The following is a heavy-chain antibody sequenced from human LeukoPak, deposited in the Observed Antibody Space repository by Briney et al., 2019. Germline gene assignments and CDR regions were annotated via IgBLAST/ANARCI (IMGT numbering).Heavy chain of an antibody. J-gene: IGHJ4*02. CDR3: ARRGITYSSSFFEF. CDR1: GFTFGDYA. Sequence: KTGGSLRLSCTASGFTFGDYAMSWVRQPPGKGLEWIGSIFYSGSTYYNPSLKSRVTISVDTSRNEFSLKVMSATVADTAVYYCARRGITYSSSFFEFWGQGALVTVSS. D-gene: IGHD6-13*01. CDR2: IFYSGST. V-gene: IGHV4-39*01.